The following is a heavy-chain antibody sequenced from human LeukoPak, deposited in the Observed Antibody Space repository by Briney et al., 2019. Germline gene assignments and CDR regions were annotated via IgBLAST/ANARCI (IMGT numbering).Heavy chain of an antibody. CDR2: ISSSSSYI. J-gene: IGHJ4*02. Sequence: GGSLRLSCAASGFTFSSYSMNWVRQAPGKGLEWVSSISSSSSYIYYADSVKGRFTISRDNAKNSLYLQMNSLRAEDTAVYYCAREKYYYDSSGYYPVFDYWGQGTLVTVSS. CDR1: GFTFSSYS. D-gene: IGHD3-22*01. CDR3: AREKYYYDSSGYYPVFDY. V-gene: IGHV3-21*01.